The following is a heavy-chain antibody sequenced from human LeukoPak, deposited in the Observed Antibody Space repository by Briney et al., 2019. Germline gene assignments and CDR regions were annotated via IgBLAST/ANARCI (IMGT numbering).Heavy chain of an antibody. Sequence: GGSLRLSCATSGFTFSSYGMHWVRQAPGKGLEWVSRINVDGSVKSYADSVKGRFTISRDNAKNTVSLQMNSLRAEDTAVYYCVRDLILVDTPGDDFDYWGQGALVTVSS. CDR2: INVDGSVK. CDR3: VRDLILVDTPGDDFDY. CDR1: GFTFSSYG. V-gene: IGHV3-74*01. J-gene: IGHJ4*02. D-gene: IGHD4-23*01.